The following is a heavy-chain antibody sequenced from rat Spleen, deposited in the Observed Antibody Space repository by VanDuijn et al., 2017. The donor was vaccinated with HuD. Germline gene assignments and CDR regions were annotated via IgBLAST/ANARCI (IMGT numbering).Heavy chain of an antibody. J-gene: IGHJ2*01. CDR1: GYSITRSY. Sequence: EVQLQESGPGLVKPSQSLSLTCSVTGYSITRSYRWSWIRKFPGNKMEWIGHISYSGSTSYNPSLKSRISITRDTSKNQFFLQLNSVTTEDTATYFCARPNYGDYTPYYFDYWGQGVMVTVSS. D-gene: IGHD1-11*01. V-gene: IGHV3-1*01. CDR3: ARPNYGDYTPYYFDY. CDR2: ISYSGST.